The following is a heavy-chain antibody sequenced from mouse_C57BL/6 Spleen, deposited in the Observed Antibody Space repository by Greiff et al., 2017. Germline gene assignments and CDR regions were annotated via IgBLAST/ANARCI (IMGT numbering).Heavy chain of an antibody. V-gene: IGHV1-7*01. CDR1: GYTFTSYW. CDR3: ARDYGSTY. J-gene: IGHJ3*01. CDR2: INPSSGYT. D-gene: IGHD1-1*01. Sequence: QVHLQQSGAELAKPGASVKLSCKASGYTFTSYWMHWVKQRPGQGLEWIGYINPSSGYTKYNQKFKGKATLTADKSSSAAYMQLSSLTYEDSAVYNCARDYGSTYWGQGTLVTVSA.